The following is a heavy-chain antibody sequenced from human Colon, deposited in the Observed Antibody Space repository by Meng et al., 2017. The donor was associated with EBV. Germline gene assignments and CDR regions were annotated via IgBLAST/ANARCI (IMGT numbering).Heavy chain of an antibody. CDR3: ARVPTTGYKDH. D-gene: IGHD3-9*01. CDR1: GGSFSGYV. V-gene: IGHV4-34*01. Sequence: QGLLQQLGAGLMKPSETLSLTCTVNGGSFSGYVVSWGRQPPGKGMEWIGEVSHPGSANYNPSLKSRVTISVDASEKQFSLRLTSVTAADSAVYYCARVPTTGYKDHWGQGTLVTVSS. J-gene: IGHJ4*02. CDR2: VSHPGSA.